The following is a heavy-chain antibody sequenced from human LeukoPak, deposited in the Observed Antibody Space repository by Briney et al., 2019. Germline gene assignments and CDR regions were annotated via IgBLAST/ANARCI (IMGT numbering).Heavy chain of an antibody. J-gene: IGHJ3*02. V-gene: IGHV3-23*01. D-gene: IGHD6-19*01. CDR3: VTISMRIIAVADMGAFDI. Sequence: GGSLRLSCAASGFTFSSYAMSWVRQAPGKGLEWVSAISGSGGSTYYADSVKGRFTISRDNSKNTLYLQMNSLRAEDTAVYYCVTISMRIIAVADMGAFDIWGQGTMVTVSS. CDR2: ISGSGGST. CDR1: GFTFSSYA.